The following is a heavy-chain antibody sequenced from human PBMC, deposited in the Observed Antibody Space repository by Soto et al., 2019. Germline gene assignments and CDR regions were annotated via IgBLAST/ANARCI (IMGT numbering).Heavy chain of an antibody. Sequence: EVQLLESGGGLVQPGGSLRLSCAASGFTFSSYAMSWVRQAPGKGLEWVSVISGSGGSTYYADSVKGRFTISRDNSKNTLYLQMNSLRAEDTAVYYCARRTSGWYLEYWGQGTLVTVSS. D-gene: IGHD6-19*01. CDR3: ARRTSGWYLEY. J-gene: IGHJ4*02. CDR1: GFTFSSYA. V-gene: IGHV3-23*01. CDR2: ISGSGGST.